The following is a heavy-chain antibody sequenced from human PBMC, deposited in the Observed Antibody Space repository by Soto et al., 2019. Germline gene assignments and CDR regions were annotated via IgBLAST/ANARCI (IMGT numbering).Heavy chain of an antibody. V-gene: IGHV3-33*01. D-gene: IGHD1-26*01. CDR2: TWYDGSNN. CDR3: ARSPQVGATIDYFAY. J-gene: IGHJ4*02. Sequence: VQLVESGGGAVQPGRSLRLSCAASGFTFSNYGMHWVRQAPGKGLEWVAVTWYDGSNNHYADSVKGRFTISRDNSKNTLYLQMDSLRPEDTAVYYCARSPQVGATIDYFAYWGQGTLVTVSS. CDR1: GFTFSNYG.